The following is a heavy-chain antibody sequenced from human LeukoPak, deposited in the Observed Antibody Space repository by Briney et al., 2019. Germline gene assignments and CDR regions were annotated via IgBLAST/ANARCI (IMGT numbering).Heavy chain of an antibody. J-gene: IGHJ3*02. V-gene: IGHV3-23*01. CDR2: ISGSGGST. CDR3: AKDSRAIKPRTFDI. D-gene: IGHD5-12*01. Sequence: GRSLRLSCAASGFTFDDYAMHWVRQAPGKGLEWVSAISGSGGSTYYADSVKGRFTISRDNSKNTLYLQMNSLRAEDTAVYYCAKDSRAIKPRTFDIWGQGTMVTVSS. CDR1: GFTFDDYA.